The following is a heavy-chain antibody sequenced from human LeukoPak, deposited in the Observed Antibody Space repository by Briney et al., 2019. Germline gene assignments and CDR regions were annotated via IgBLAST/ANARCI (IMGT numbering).Heavy chain of an antibody. J-gene: IGHJ5*02. V-gene: IGHV4-34*01. CDR3: ATAAGSDWFDP. CDR1: GGSISSYY. D-gene: IGHD6-19*01. CDR2: INHSGST. Sequence: RASETLSLTCTVSGGSISSYYWSWIRQPPGKGLEWIGEINHSGSTNYNPSLKSRVTISVDTSKNQFSLKLSSVTAADTAVYYCATAAGSDWFDPWGQGTLVTVSS.